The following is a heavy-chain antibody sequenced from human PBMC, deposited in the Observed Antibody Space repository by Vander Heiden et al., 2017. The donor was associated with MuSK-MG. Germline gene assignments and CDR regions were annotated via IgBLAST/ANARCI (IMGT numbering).Heavy chain of an antibody. V-gene: IGHV3-23*01. CDR1: GFAFNNYA. Sequence: EMQLFESGGGLAQPGGSLRLSCATSGFAFNNYAMNWVRQAPGKGLEWVSTIIVSGGETYYADSVKGRFTISRDNSKNTLFLQMNTLRAEDTAVYYCAKGQGVGAYRPFDYWGQGTLVTVSS. CDR2: IIVSGGET. J-gene: IGHJ4*02. D-gene: IGHD3-10*01. CDR3: AKGQGVGAYRPFDY.